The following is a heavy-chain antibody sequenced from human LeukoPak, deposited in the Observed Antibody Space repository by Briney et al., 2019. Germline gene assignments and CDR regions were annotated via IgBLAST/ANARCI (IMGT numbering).Heavy chain of an antibody. J-gene: IGHJ4*02. Sequence: KAGGSLRLSCAASGFTFTTYDMNWVRQAPGKGLEWVSYISRNSAFIYYADSVKGRFTISRDNAKNSLYLQMNSLRAEDTALYYCAREGSSGYYGPDYWGQGTLVTVSS. CDR1: GFTFTTYD. V-gene: IGHV3-21*01. CDR2: ISRNSAFI. CDR3: AREGSSGYYGPDY. D-gene: IGHD3-22*01.